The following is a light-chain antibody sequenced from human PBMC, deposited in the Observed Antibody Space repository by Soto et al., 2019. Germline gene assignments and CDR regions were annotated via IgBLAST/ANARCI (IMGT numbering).Light chain of an antibody. CDR2: GNS. J-gene: IGLJ1*01. CDR3: QSYDSSLSGDNYV. CDR1: SSNIGAGYD. Sequence: QSVLTQPPSVSGAPGQRVTISCTGSSSNIGAGYDVHWYQQLPGTAPKLLIYGNSNRPSGVPDRFSGSKSGTSASLAITGLQAEDEADYYCQSYDSSLSGDNYVFGIGTKVTVL. V-gene: IGLV1-40*01.